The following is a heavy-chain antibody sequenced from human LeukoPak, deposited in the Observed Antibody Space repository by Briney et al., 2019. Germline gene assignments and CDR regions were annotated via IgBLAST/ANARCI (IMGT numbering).Heavy chain of an antibody. V-gene: IGHV3-21*01. CDR2: ISSSSSYI. CDR3: ARMLEWELPGDYYYGMDV. D-gene: IGHD1-26*01. Sequence: GGSLRLSCAASGFTFSSYSMNWVRQAPGKGLEWVSSISSSSSYIYYADSVKGRFTISRDNAKNSLYLQMNSLRAEDTAVYYCARMLEWELPGDYYYGMDVWGQGTTVTVSS. J-gene: IGHJ6*02. CDR1: GFTFSSYS.